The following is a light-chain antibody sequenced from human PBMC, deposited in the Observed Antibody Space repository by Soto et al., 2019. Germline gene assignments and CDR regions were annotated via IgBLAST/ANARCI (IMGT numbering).Light chain of an antibody. CDR3: QQYDNSPRT. V-gene: IGKV3-20*01. CDR2: GAS. Sequence: EIVLTQSPGTLSLSPGERATLSYRASQSISSRYLAWYQQRRGQAPSLLIYGASSRAAGIPDRFTGSGSGTDFTLTISRLEPEDFAVYYCQQYDNSPRTSGQGTKVDI. CDR1: QSISSRY. J-gene: IGKJ1*01.